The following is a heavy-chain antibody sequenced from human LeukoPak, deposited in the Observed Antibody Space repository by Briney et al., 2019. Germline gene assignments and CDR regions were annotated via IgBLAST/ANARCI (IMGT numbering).Heavy chain of an antibody. CDR3: ARLDCSSTSCYQYGMDV. CDR2: ISSSSSYI. Sequence: GGSLRLSCAASGFTFSSYSMNWVRQAPGKGLEWVSSISSSSSYIYYADSVKGRFTISRDNAKTSLYLQMNSLRAEDTAVYYCARLDCSSTSCYQYGMDVWGQGNTVTVSS. V-gene: IGHV3-21*01. J-gene: IGHJ6*02. CDR1: GFTFSSYS. D-gene: IGHD2-2*01.